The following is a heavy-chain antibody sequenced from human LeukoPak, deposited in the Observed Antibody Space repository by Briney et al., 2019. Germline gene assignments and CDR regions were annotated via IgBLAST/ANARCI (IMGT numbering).Heavy chain of an antibody. CDR3: ARDVGDGDYGWFDP. CDR2: IYYSGST. CDR1: GGSISNYY. J-gene: IGHJ5*02. D-gene: IGHD4-17*01. Sequence: PSETLSLTCTVSGGSISNYYWSWIRQPPGKGLEWIGYIYYSGSTNYNPSLKSRVTISVDTSKNQFSLKLSSVTAADTAMYYCARDVGDGDYGWFDPWGQGTLVTVSS. V-gene: IGHV4-59*12.